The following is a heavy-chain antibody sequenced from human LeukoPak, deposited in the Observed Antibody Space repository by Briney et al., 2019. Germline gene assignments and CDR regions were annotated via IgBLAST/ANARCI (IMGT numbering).Heavy chain of an antibody. D-gene: IGHD3-3*01. Sequence: GGSLRLSCAASGFTFSSYAMSWVRQAPGKGLEWVGFIRSKAYGGTTEYAASVKGRFTISRDDSKSIAYLQMNSLKTEDTAVYYCTRGDTYYDFWSGYYSLYWGQGTLVTVSS. J-gene: IGHJ4*02. CDR3: TRGDTYYDFWSGYYSLY. CDR2: IRSKAYGGTT. V-gene: IGHV3-49*04. CDR1: GFTFSSYA.